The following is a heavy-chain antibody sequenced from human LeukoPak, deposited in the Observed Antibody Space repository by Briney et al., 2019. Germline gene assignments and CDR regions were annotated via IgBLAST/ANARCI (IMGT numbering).Heavy chain of an antibody. CDR2: MNPNSGNT. Sequence: ASVKVSCKASGYTFTSYGINWVRQATGQGPEWMGWMNPNSGNTGYAQKFQGRVTMTRNTSISTAYMELSSLRSEDTAVYYCARESAARGFDYWGQGTLVTVSS. CDR3: ARESAARGFDY. D-gene: IGHD6-6*01. V-gene: IGHV1-8*01. CDR1: GYTFTSYG. J-gene: IGHJ4*02.